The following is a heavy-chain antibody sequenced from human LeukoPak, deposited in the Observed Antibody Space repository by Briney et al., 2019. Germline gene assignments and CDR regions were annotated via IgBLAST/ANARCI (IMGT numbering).Heavy chain of an antibody. J-gene: IGHJ5*02. CDR3: ARSPVLLWFGEFDP. Sequence: ASVKVSCKASGGTFSSYTISWVRQAPGQGLKWMGRIIPILGIANYAQKFQGRVTITADKSTSTAYMELSSLRSEDTAVYYCARSPVLLWFGEFDPWGQGTLVTVSS. D-gene: IGHD3-10*01. V-gene: IGHV1-69*02. CDR1: GGTFSSYT. CDR2: IIPILGIA.